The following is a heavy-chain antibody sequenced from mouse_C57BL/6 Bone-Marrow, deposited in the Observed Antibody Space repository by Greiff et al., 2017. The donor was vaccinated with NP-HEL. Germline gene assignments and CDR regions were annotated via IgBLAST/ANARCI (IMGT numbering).Heavy chain of an antibody. CDR3: TREAYGTYPTAY. CDR1: GFTFSSYA. D-gene: IGHD2-1*01. J-gene: IGHJ3*01. CDR2: ISSGCDYI. Sequence: EGNAVESGEGLVKPGGSLILSCAASGFTFSSYAMSWVRQTPEKRLEWVAYISSGCDYILYADTVMGRLTNPRDNARSNLYLQMSSLKSEDTAMYYCTREAYGTYPTAYWGQGTLVTVSA. V-gene: IGHV5-9-1*02.